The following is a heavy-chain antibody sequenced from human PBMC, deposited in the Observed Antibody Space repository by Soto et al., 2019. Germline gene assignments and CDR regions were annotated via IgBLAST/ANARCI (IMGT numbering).Heavy chain of an antibody. CDR1: GDSVSSNTAA. CDR2: TYYRSNWRH. CDR3: ARGVAGSGFDL. Sequence: SPTLSLTCAISGDSVSSNTAAWNWIRSSPSRGLEWLGRTYYRSNWRHDYAVSVKSRITVNPDTSKNHFSLQLNSVTPDDTAVYYCARGVAGSGFDLWGPGTLVTVSS. D-gene: IGHD6-19*01. V-gene: IGHV6-1*01. J-gene: IGHJ4*02.